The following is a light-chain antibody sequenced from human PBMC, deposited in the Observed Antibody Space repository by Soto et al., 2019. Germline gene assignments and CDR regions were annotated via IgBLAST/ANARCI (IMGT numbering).Light chain of an antibody. Sequence: ENVLPQSPATLSLSPGAGATLSGRASQSINTYLAWYQQKPGQAPRLLIYDASKRATGIPARFSGSGSGTNFTLTISSLEPEDFAVYYCQQRRSWQVTFGQGTRLEI. V-gene: IGKV3D-11*02. J-gene: IGKJ5*01. CDR1: QSINTY. CDR3: QQRRSWQVT. CDR2: DAS.